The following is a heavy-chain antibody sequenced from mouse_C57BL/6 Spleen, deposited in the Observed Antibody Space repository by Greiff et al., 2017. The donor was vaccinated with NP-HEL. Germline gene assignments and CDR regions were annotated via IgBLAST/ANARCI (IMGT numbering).Heavy chain of an antibody. D-gene: IGHD1-1*01. CDR2: ISYDGSN. CDR1: GYSITSGYY. CDR3: ARGSTVVATRAMDY. J-gene: IGHJ4*01. V-gene: IGHV3-6*01. Sequence: DVKLVESGPGLVKPSQSLSLTCSVTGYSITSGYYWNWIRQFPGNKLEWMGYISYDGSNNYNPSLKNRISITRDTSKNQFFLKLNSVTTEDTATYYCARGSTVVATRAMDYWGQGTSVTVSS.